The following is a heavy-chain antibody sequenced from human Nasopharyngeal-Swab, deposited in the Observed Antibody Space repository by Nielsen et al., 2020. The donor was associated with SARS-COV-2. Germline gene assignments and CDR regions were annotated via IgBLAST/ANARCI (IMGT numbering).Heavy chain of an antibody. D-gene: IGHD6-13*01. J-gene: IGHJ6*02. Sequence: GGSLRLSCAASGFTFSSYWMHWVRQAPGKGLVWVSRINSDGSSTGYADTVKGRFTISRDNAKKTLFLQMNSLRGEDTAVYYCARGWASSWLYHYAMDVWGQGTTVTVSS. V-gene: IGHV3-74*01. CDR3: ARGWASSWLYHYAMDV. CDR2: INSDGSST. CDR1: GFTFSSYW.